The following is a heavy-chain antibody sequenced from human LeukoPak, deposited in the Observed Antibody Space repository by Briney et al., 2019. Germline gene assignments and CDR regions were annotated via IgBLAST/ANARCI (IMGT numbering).Heavy chain of an antibody. CDR1: GFTFSSYA. CDR3: ASYCSSTSCYLGDY. CDR2: ISGSGGST. J-gene: IGHJ4*02. D-gene: IGHD2-2*01. Sequence: GGSLRLSCAASGFTFSSYAMSWVRQAPGKGLEWVSAISGSGGSTYYADSVKGPFTISRDNSKNTLYLQMNSLRAEDTAVYYCASYCSSTSCYLGDYWGQGTLDTVSS. V-gene: IGHV3-23*01.